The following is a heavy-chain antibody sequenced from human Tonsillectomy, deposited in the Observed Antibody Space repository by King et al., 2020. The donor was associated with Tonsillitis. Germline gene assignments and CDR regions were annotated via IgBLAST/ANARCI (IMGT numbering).Heavy chain of an antibody. J-gene: IGHJ4*02. Sequence: VQLVESGGGLVQPGGSLKLSCAASGFTFSGAAMHWVRQASGKGLEWVGRIRNKANSYATAYAASVKGRFTISRDDSKNTAYLQMNSLKTEDTAVYFCTRVINTWDGPDFDYWGQGTLVTVSS. CDR3: TRVINTWDGPDFDY. CDR1: GFTFSGAA. CDR2: IRNKANSYAT. V-gene: IGHV3-73*02. D-gene: IGHD1-26*01.